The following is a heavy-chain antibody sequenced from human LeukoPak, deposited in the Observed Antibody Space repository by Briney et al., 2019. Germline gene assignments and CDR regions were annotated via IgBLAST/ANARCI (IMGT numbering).Heavy chain of an antibody. CDR1: GGTFSSYA. Sequence: GASVKVSCKASGGTFSSYAISWVRQAPGQGLEWMGWISAYNGNTNYAQKLQGRVIMTTDTSTSTAYMELRSLRSDDTAVYYCAREPDYYDSSGYYFVDWGQGTLVTVSS. CDR3: AREPDYYDSSGYYFVD. CDR2: ISAYNGNT. V-gene: IGHV1-18*01. J-gene: IGHJ4*02. D-gene: IGHD3-22*01.